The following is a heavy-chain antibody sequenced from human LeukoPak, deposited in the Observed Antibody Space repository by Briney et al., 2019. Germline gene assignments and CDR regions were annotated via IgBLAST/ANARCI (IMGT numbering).Heavy chain of an antibody. CDR3: AKLPVGATVDY. D-gene: IGHD1-26*01. CDR1: GFTFSTYA. V-gene: IGHV3-23*01. Sequence: GGSLRLSCAASGFTFSTYAMSWVRQAPGKGLEWVSCISASYGSTYYADSVKGRFTISRDNSKNTLYLQMNSLRAEDTAVYYCAKLPVGATVDYWGQGTLVTVSS. J-gene: IGHJ4*02. CDR2: ISASYGST.